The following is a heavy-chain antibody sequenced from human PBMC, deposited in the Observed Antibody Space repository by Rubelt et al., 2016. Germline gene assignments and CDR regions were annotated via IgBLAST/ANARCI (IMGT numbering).Heavy chain of an antibody. V-gene: IGHV4-34*09. CDR3: ARGERWLQFYYYGMDV. Sequence: QVQLQESGPGLVKPSQTLSLTCAVYGGSFSGYYWSWIRQPPGKGLEWIGEINHSGSTNYNPSLKSRVTISVDTSKNQFSLKLSYVTAADTDVYYCARGERWLQFYYYGMDVWGQGTTVTVSS. CDR1: GGSFSGYY. D-gene: IGHD5-24*01. J-gene: IGHJ6*02. CDR2: INHSGST.